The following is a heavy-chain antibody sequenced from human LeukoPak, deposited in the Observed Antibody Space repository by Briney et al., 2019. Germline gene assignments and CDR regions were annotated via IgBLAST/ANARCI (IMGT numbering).Heavy chain of an antibody. D-gene: IGHD3-3*01. CDR1: GFTVSSNY. CDR2: FYSGGST. J-gene: IGHJ4*02. CDR3: ARSPVYDFWSGPFDY. V-gene: IGHV3-66*02. Sequence: GGSLRLSCAASGFTVSSNYMSWVRQAPGKGLEWVSVFYSGGSTYYADSVKGRFTISRDNSKNTLYLQMNSLRAEDTAVYYCARSPVYDFWSGPFDYWGQGTLVTVSS.